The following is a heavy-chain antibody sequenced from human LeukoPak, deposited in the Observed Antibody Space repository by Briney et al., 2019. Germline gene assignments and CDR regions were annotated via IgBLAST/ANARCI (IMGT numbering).Heavy chain of an antibody. CDR3: AREWREAQKDAFDF. J-gene: IGHJ3*01. D-gene: IGHD1-26*01. CDR1: GXNVSSTY. V-gene: IGHV3-66*01. CDR2: INSGGTT. Sequence: QPGGSLLLSFVASGXNVSSTYMNWVRQAPGKGLERVSLINSGGTTYYPDSVKGRFTIARDNSKNTLFLQMNSLRAEDSGVYYCAREWREAQKDAFDFWGQGTMVTVSS.